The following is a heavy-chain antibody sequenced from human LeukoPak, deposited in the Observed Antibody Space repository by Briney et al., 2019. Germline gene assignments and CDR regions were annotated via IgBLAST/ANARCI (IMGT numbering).Heavy chain of an antibody. V-gene: IGHV3-23*01. Sequence: GGSLRLSCAASGFTFSNYAMTWVRQAPGEGLEWVSAISGSGGSTYYADSVKGRFTISRDNSKNTLYLQMNSLRAEDTAVYYCAIRFNWFDPWGQGTLVTVSS. CDR1: GFTFSNYA. J-gene: IGHJ5*02. CDR2: ISGSGGST. CDR3: AIRFNWFDP.